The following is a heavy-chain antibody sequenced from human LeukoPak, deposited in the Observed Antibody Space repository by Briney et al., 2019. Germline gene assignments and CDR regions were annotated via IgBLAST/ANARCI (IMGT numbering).Heavy chain of an antibody. Sequence: GGSLRLSCAASGFTFSSYAMSWVRQAPGKGLEWVSAISGSGGSTYYADSVKGRFTISRDNSKNMLYLQMNSLRAEDTAVYYCAKDPTPYSGSYSYFDYWGQGTLVTVSS. CDR2: ISGSGGST. V-gene: IGHV3-23*01. CDR3: AKDPTPYSGSYSYFDY. J-gene: IGHJ4*02. D-gene: IGHD1-26*01. CDR1: GFTFSSYA.